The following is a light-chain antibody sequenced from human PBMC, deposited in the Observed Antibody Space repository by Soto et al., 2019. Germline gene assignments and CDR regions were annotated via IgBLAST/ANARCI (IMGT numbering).Light chain of an antibody. V-gene: IGLV2-23*01. Sequence: QSALTQPASVSGSPGQSITISCTGTSSDVGSYNLVSWYQQHPGKAPQLMIYEGSKRPSGVSNRVSGSKSGNTASLTISGLQAEDEADYYCCSYAGSSTAFGGGTKLTVL. CDR2: EGS. CDR3: CSYAGSSTA. CDR1: SSDVGSYNL. J-gene: IGLJ2*01.